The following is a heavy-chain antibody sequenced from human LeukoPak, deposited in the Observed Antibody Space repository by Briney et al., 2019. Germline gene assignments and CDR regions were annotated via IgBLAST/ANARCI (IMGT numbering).Heavy chain of an antibody. CDR3: ARVPDYAYFDY. CDR2: IYYSGST. CDR1: GGSISSGDYY. Sequence: SQTLSLTRTVSGGSISSGDYYWSWIRQPPWKGLEWNGYIYYSGSTYYNPSLKSRVTISVGTSKNQFSLKLSSVTAADTAVYYCARVPDYAYFDYWGQGTLVTVS. J-gene: IGHJ4*02. D-gene: IGHD4-17*01. V-gene: IGHV4-30-4*01.